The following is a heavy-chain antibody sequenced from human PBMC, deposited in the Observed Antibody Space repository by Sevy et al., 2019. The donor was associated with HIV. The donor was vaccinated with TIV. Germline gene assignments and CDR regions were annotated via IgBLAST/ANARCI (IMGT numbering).Heavy chain of an antibody. V-gene: IGHV3-48*01. CDR1: GFTFSTYD. CDR2: ISSSSSNI. D-gene: IGHD5-12*01. Sequence: GGSLRLSCAASGFTFSTYDMNWVRQAPGKGVEWISYISSSSSNIYYADSVKGRFTISRDNAKNSLLVQMHSLRAEDTAVYYCAGEGGYTDQGMDVWGQGTTVTVSS. CDR3: AGEGGYTDQGMDV. J-gene: IGHJ6*02.